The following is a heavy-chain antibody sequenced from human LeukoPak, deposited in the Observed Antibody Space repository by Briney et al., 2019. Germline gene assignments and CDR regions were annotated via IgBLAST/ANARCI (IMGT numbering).Heavy chain of an antibody. J-gene: IGHJ4*02. CDR1: GYTFTSHG. CDR2: ISAYNGNT. CDR3: ARYSSGWNPFDS. D-gene: IGHD6-19*01. Sequence: ASVKASCKASGYTFTSHGISWVRQAPGQGLEWMGWISAYNGNTNYAQKLQGRVTMTTDTSTSTAYMELRSLRSDDTAVYSWARYSSGWNPFDSGGQETLATVPS. V-gene: IGHV1-18*01.